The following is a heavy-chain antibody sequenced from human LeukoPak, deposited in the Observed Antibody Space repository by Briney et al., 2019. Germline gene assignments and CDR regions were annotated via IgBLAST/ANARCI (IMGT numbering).Heavy chain of an antibody. CDR3: AKGTYSSGWYVIDY. Sequence: GGSLRLSCAASGFTFDDYAMHWVRQAPGKGLEWVSGISWNSGSIGYADSVKGRFTISRDNAKNSLYLQMNSLRAEDMALYYCAKGTYSSGWYVIDYWSQGTLGTVSS. J-gene: IGHJ4*02. D-gene: IGHD6-19*01. CDR1: GFTFDDYA. CDR2: ISWNSGSI. V-gene: IGHV3-9*03.